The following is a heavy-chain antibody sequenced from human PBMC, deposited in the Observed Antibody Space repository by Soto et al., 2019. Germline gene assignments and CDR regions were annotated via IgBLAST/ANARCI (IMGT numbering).Heavy chain of an antibody. J-gene: IGHJ6*02. CDR2: TYYRSKWYN. CDR1: GDSVSSNSAA. Sequence: PSQTHSRSCALSGDSVSSNSAAWNWFRQSPSRGLEWLGRTYYRSKWYNDYAVSVKSRITINPDTSKNQFSLQLNSVTPEDTAVYYCAREHSITILWVEDGMDVWGQGTTVIVSS. D-gene: IGHD3-3*01. V-gene: IGHV6-1*01. CDR3: AREHSITILWVEDGMDV.